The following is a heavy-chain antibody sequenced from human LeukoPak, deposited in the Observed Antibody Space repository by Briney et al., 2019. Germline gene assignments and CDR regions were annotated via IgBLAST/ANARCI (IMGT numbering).Heavy chain of an antibody. J-gene: IGHJ3*02. V-gene: IGHV1-2*02. CDR2: INPNSGGT. CDR1: GYTFTSYY. Sequence: GASVKVSCKASGYTFTSYYMHWVRQAPGQGLEWMGWINPNSGGTNYAQKFQGRVTMTRDTSISTAYMELSRLRSDDTAVYYCARKGLRRGDAFDIWGQGTMVTVSS. CDR3: ARKGLRRGDAFDI.